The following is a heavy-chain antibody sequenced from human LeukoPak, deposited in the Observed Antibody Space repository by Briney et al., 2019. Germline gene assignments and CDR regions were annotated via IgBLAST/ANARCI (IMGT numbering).Heavy chain of an antibody. V-gene: IGHV4-39*07. CDR1: GGSISSSSYY. J-gene: IGHJ5*02. D-gene: IGHD6-13*01. CDR3: ARGGIAAAGVNWFDP. CDR2: IYYSGST. Sequence: NPSETLSLTCTVSGGSISSSSYYWGWIRQPPGKGLEWIGSIYYSGSTYYNPSLKSRVTISVDTSKNQFSLKLSSVTAADTAVYYCARGGIAAAGVNWFDPWGQGTLVTVSS.